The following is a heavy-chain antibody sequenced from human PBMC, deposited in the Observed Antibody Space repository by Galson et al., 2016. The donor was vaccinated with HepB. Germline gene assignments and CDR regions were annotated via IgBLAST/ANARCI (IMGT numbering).Heavy chain of an antibody. CDR1: EFSFSNARMG. Sequence: PALVKPTQTLTLTCTVSEFSFSNARMGVSWIRQPPGKALEWLAHIFSNDEKSYSTSLRSRLSISKDTSKSQVVLTMTNMDPVDTATYYCARRRSYSSGWYDLDYWGQGILGTVSS. V-gene: IGHV2-26*01. CDR3: ARRRSYSSGWYDLDY. J-gene: IGHJ4*02. CDR2: IFSNDEK. D-gene: IGHD6-19*01.